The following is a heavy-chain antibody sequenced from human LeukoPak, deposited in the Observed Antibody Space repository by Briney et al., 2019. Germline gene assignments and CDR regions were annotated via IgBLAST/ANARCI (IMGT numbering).Heavy chain of an antibody. CDR3: ARGAVAGDY. CDR1: GFTFSNAY. Sequence: PGGSLRLSCAASGFTFSNAYMTWVRQAPGKGLEWVGRIKSKTDGGTTDYAAPVKGRFTISRDNAKNTLYLQMNSLRAEDTAVYYCARGAVAGDYWGQGTLVTVSS. D-gene: IGHD6-19*01. V-gene: IGHV3-15*05. J-gene: IGHJ4*02. CDR2: IKSKTDGGTT.